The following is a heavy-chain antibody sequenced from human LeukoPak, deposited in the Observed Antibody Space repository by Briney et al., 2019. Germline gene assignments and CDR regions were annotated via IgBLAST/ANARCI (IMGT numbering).Heavy chain of an antibody. Sequence: GGSLRLSCVASGFTFSSYSMNWVRQAPGKGLEWVAVISYDGSNKYYADSVKGRFTISRDNSKNTLYLQMNSLRAEDTAVYYCTSWTTRGAFDIWGQGTMVTVSS. CDR3: TSWTTRGAFDI. CDR2: ISYDGSNK. D-gene: IGHD3/OR15-3a*01. CDR1: GFTFSSYS. V-gene: IGHV3-30*03. J-gene: IGHJ3*02.